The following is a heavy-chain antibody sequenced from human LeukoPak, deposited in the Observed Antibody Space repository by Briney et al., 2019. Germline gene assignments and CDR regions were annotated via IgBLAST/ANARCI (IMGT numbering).Heavy chain of an antibody. CDR1: GFTFSSYS. CDR3: ARDSGALVGATFDY. CDR2: ISSSSSYI. Sequence: PGGSLRLSCAASGFTFSSYSMNWVRQAPGKGLEWVSSISSSSSYIYYADSVKGRFTISRDNAKNSLYLQMNSLRAEDTAVYYCARDSGALVGATFDYWGQGTLVTVSS. D-gene: IGHD1-26*01. V-gene: IGHV3-21*01. J-gene: IGHJ4*02.